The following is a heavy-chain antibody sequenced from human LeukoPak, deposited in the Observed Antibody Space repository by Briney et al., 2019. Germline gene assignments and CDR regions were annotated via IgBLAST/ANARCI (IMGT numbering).Heavy chain of an antibody. Sequence: PSETLSLTCTVSGYSISSGYYWGWIRQPPGKGLEWIGSIYHSGSTYYNPSLKSRVTISVDTSKNQFSLKLSSVTAADTAVYYCARERGGGSQYWGQGTLVTVSS. J-gene: IGHJ4*02. CDR1: GYSISSGYY. D-gene: IGHD2-15*01. V-gene: IGHV4-38-2*02. CDR2: IYHSGST. CDR3: ARERGGGSQY.